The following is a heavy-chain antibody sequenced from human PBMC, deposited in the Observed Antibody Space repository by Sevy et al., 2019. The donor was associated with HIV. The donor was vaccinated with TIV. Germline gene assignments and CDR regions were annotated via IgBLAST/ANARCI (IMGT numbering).Heavy chain of an antibody. D-gene: IGHD3-16*01. J-gene: IGHJ4*02. CDR2: IKQDGSER. CDR3: ARAIGLGY. CDR1: GFNFSSYW. Sequence: GGSLRLSCAASGFNFSSYWMSWVRQAPGRGLEWVANIKQDGSERYYVDSVKGRFTISRDNAKNSQYMQMNSLRAKDTAVYYCARAIGLGYWGQGTLVTVSS. V-gene: IGHV3-7*01.